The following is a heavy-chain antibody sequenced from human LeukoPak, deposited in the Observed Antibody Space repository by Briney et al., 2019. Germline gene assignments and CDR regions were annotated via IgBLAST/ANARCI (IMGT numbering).Heavy chain of an antibody. Sequence: PSETLSLTCTFSTGSSSISSYSWGWIRQPPGQGLEWIGSIFYSGSTYYNPSLKSRVTISVDTSKHQFSLKLRSVTAADTAVYYCAAYYSDRNVFDYWGQGTLVTVSS. D-gene: IGHD3-10*02. J-gene: IGHJ4*02. V-gene: IGHV4-39*01. CDR3: AAYYSDRNVFDY. CDR2: IFYSGST. CDR1: TGSSSISSYS.